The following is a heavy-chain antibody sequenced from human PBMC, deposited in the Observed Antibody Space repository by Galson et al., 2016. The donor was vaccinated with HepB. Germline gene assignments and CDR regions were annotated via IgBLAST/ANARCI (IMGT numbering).Heavy chain of an antibody. J-gene: IGHJ5*02. V-gene: IGHV4-59*01. Sequence: ETLSLTCTVSGGSMTTYYWSWIRQTPGKGLEWIGSIYYSGSTNYNPSLKSRATISVDTSKNQFSLRLSSVAAADTAVYYCARIDYSGTRFDPWGQGTLVTVSA. CDR2: IYYSGST. CDR3: ARIDYSGTRFDP. D-gene: IGHD1-26*01. CDR1: GGSMTTYY.